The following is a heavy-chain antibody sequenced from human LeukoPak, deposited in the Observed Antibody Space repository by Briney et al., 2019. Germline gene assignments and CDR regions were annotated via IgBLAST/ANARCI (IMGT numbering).Heavy chain of an antibody. V-gene: IGHV3-48*04. CDR3: ATAHYDFWSGNYEDDY. D-gene: IGHD3-3*01. Sequence: PGGSLRLSCAASGLTSRTYPMSWVRQAPGKGLEWVSYISSSSSTIYYADSVKGRFTISRDNAKNSLYLQMNSLRAEDTAVYYCATAHYDFWSGNYEDDYWGQGTLVTVSS. CDR1: GLTSRTYP. J-gene: IGHJ4*02. CDR2: ISSSSSTI.